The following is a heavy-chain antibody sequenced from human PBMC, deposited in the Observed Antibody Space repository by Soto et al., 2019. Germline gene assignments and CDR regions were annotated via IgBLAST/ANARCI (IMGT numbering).Heavy chain of an antibody. Sequence: EVQLLESGGGLVQPGGSLRLSCAASGFTFSSYAMSWVRQAPGKGLVWVSSISGSGGTTYYADSVKGRFTISRDNSKNTLYLQMNSLRAEDTAVYVCAKESITLVRGITVFDYWGQGTLVTVSS. CDR3: AKESITLVRGITVFDY. J-gene: IGHJ4*02. V-gene: IGHV3-23*01. CDR2: ISGSGGTT. D-gene: IGHD3-10*01. CDR1: GFTFSSYA.